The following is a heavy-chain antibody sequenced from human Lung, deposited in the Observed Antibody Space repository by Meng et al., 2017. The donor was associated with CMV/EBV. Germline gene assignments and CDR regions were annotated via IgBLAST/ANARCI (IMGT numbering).Heavy chain of an antibody. Sequence: LXXAASGFTFSNIAMAWVRQAPGKGLEWVSGISNTGGNTYYADSVKGRFTISRDNSKNTLYLQMNSLRAEDTAVYYCAKFRGGIYYVYYFDYWGQGTXVTVSS. CDR3: AKFRGGIYYVYYFDY. CDR1: GFTFSNIA. V-gene: IGHV3-23*01. J-gene: IGHJ4*02. D-gene: IGHD1-26*01. CDR2: ISNTGGNT.